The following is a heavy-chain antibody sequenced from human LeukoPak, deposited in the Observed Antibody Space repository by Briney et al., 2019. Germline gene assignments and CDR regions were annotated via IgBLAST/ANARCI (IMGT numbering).Heavy chain of an antibody. D-gene: IGHD6-19*01. Sequence: AGGSLRLSCAVSGFTFNSFPLSWVRQAPGKGLEWVSGINPSSGGTYYADSVKGRFTISRDNAKNTLYLQMNSLRAEDTAVYYCARSEAVAWSFDLWGRGTLVTVSS. CDR1: GFTFNSFP. V-gene: IGHV3-23*01. J-gene: IGHJ2*01. CDR2: INPSSGGT. CDR3: ARSEAVAWSFDL.